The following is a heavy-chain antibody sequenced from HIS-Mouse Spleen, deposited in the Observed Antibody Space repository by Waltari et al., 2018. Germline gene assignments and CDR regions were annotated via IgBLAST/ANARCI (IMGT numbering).Heavy chain of an antibody. CDR3: AREIPYSSSWYDWYFDL. V-gene: IGHV4-39*07. CDR2: IYYSGST. Sequence: QLQLQESGPGLVKPSETLSLTCTVSGGSISSSRYYWGGIRQPPGKGLDWIGSIYYSGSTYYNPSLKSRVTISVDTSKNQFSLKLSSVTAADTAVYYCAREIPYSSSWYDWYFDLWGRGTLVTVSS. J-gene: IGHJ2*01. D-gene: IGHD6-13*01. CDR1: GGSISSSRYY.